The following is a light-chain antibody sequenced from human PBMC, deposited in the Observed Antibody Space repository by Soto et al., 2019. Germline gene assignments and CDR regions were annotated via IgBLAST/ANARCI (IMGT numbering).Light chain of an antibody. V-gene: IGKV3D-11*02. CDR3: QQRNDWQVT. Sequence: EVVLTQSPGTLSLSPGERVTLSCRASQSVASSYLAWYQQKPGRAPRLLIYDVSNRATGIPARFSGSGSGTDFTLTISSLEPGDFAIYYCQQRNDWQVTFGQGTRLEIK. J-gene: IGKJ5*01. CDR1: QSVASSY. CDR2: DVS.